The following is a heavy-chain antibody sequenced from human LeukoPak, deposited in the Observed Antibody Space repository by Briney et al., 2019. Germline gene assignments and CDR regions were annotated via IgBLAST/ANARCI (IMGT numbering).Heavy chain of an antibody. V-gene: IGHV4-34*01. J-gene: IGHJ3*02. CDR1: GGSFSGYY. Sequence: PSETPSLTCAVYGGSFSGYYWSWIRQPPGKGLEWIGEINHSGSTNYNPSLKSRVTISVDTSKNQFSLKLSSVTAADTAVYYCAKSKALIVVVPAAMGADAFDIWGQGTMVTVSS. CDR2: INHSGST. D-gene: IGHD2-2*01. CDR3: AKSKALIVVVPAAMGADAFDI.